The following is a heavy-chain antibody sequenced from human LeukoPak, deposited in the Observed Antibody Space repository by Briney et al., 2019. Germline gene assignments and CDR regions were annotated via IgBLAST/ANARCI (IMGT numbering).Heavy chain of an antibody. CDR3: ARWRSGHSDFDY. Sequence: GGSLRLSCTASGFTFSDYWMAWVRQAPGKGLEWVANIKYDGSYTEYGNSLEGRFTISRDNAENPLFLQMNSLRAEDRAVYYCARWRSGHSDFDYWGQGTLVTVSS. D-gene: IGHD6-19*01. CDR1: GFTFSDYW. J-gene: IGHJ4*02. CDR2: IKYDGSYT. V-gene: IGHV3-7*01.